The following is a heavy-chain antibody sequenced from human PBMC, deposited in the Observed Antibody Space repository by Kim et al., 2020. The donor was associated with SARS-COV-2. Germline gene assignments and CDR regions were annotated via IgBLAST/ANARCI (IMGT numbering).Heavy chain of an antibody. J-gene: IGHJ4*02. V-gene: IGHV3-15*01. Sequence: GGSLRLSCAASGFTFSNAWMSWVRQAPGKGLEWVGRIKSKTDGGTTDYAAPVKGRFTISRDDSKNTLYLQMNSLKTEDTAVYYCTTDGEYYDILTGYGSTIHVDYWGQGTLVTVSS. D-gene: IGHD3-9*01. CDR2: IKSKTDGGTT. CDR1: GFTFSNAW. CDR3: TTDGEYYDILTGYGSTIHVDY.